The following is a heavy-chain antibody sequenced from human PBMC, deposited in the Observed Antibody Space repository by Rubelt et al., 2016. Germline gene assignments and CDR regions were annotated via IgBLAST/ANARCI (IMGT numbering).Heavy chain of an antibody. CDR3: ARDLIAVTGDYYFDY. J-gene: IGHJ4*02. Sequence: VQLVESGGGLVQPGGSLRLSCAASGFTFSTFGMNWVRQAPGKGLEWVAIIWYDGSKEYYADSVKGRFTISRDNSKNTLYLKMNSLRAEDTAVYYCARDLIAVTGDYYFDYWGQGTLVTGSS. CDR2: IWYDGSKE. D-gene: IGHD6-19*01. V-gene: IGHV3-33*08. CDR1: GFTFSTFG.